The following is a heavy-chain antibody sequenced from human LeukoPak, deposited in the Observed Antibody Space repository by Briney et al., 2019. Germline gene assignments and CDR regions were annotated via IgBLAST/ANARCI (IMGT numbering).Heavy chain of an antibody. CDR3: TRHVEFYSGYFDY. V-gene: IGHV3-73*01. D-gene: IGHD5-18*01. CDR2: IRSKANNYAP. J-gene: IGHJ4*02. Sequence: PGGSLKLSCVASGFTFSGSAMHWVRQSSGKGLEWVGRIRSKANNYAPAYGASVNGRFTIPRDDSKNTAYLQMNSLGTEDTALYYCTRHVEFYSGYFDYWGQGTLVTVSS. CDR1: GFTFSGSA.